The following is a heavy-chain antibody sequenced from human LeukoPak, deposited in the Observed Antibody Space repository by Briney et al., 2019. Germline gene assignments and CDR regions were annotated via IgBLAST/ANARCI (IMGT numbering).Heavy chain of an antibody. CDR1: GYTFTNYY. J-gene: IGHJ4*02. V-gene: IGHV1-46*01. CDR3: ATHRAGVATIEYYFDY. CDR2: INPTGGIT. Sequence: ASVKVSCKASGYTFTNYYMHWVRQAPGQGLEWMGMINPTGGITSYAQKFQGGVTMTRDTSTSTVYMELSSLRSEDTAVYYCATHRAGVATIEYYFDYWGQGTLVTVSS. D-gene: IGHD5-12*01.